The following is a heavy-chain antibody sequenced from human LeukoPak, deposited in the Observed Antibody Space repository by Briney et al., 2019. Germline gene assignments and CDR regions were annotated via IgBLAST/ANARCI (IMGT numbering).Heavy chain of an antibody. D-gene: IGHD1-7*01. V-gene: IGHV1-69*06. CDR2: IIPIFGTA. J-gene: IGHJ4*02. Sequence: ASVKVSCKASGGTFSSYAISWVRQAPGQGLEWMGGIIPIFGTADYAQKFQGRVTITADKSTSTAYMELSSLRSEDTAVYYCARARSITGTTLPSRLVFDYWGQGTLVTVSS. CDR1: GGTFSSYA. CDR3: ARARSITGTTLPSRLVFDY.